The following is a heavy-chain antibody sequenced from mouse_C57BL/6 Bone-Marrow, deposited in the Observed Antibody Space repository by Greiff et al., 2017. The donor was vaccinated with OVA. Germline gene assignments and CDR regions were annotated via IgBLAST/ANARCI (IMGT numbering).Heavy chain of an antibody. CDR1: GFSLTSYG. V-gene: IGHV2-2*01. CDR2: IWSGGST. D-gene: IGHD1-1*01. CDR3: ARKGDYYGSSVHYYAMDY. Sequence: VQRVESGPGLVQPSQSLSITCTVSGFSLTSYGVHWVRQSPGKGLEWLGVIWSGGSTDYNAAFISRLSISKDNSKSQVFFKMNSLQADDTAIYYCARKGDYYGSSVHYYAMDYWGQGTSVTVSS. J-gene: IGHJ4*01.